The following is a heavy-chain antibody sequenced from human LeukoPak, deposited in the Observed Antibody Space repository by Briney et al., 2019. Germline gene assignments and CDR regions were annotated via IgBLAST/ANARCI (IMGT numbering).Heavy chain of an antibody. J-gene: IGHJ5*02. CDR3: ARVRQLLWFGELLAPKNWFDP. CDR2: INPNSGGT. V-gene: IGHV1-2*02. CDR1: GHTFTAYY. Sequence: GASVKVSCKASGHTFTAYYMFWVRQAPGQGLEWMGWINPNSGGTNYAQKLQGRVTMTTDTSTSTAYMELRSLRSDDTAVYYCARVRQLLWFGELLAPKNWFDPWGQGTLVTVSS. D-gene: IGHD3-10*01.